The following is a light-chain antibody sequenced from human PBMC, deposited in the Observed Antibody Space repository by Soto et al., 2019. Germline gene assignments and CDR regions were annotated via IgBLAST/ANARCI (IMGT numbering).Light chain of an antibody. CDR3: QQYNNWPWT. CDR1: QGVRSA. J-gene: IGKJ1*01. CDR2: GAS. Sequence: IAMTHSPDTLSVSPGDRATLSCRASQGVRSALAWYQQKAGQSPRLLIYGASTRAAESPARFSGSGSGTEFTLTISSLQSEDFAVYYCQQYNNWPWTFGQGTKVDIK. V-gene: IGKV3-15*01.